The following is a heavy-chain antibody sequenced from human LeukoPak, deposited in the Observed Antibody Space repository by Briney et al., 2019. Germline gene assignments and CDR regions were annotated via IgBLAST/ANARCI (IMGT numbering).Heavy chain of an antibody. CDR1: GFIFSRYG. V-gene: IGHV3-30*18. D-gene: IGHD6-13*01. CDR2: ISYDGSNK. J-gene: IGHJ3*02. CDR3: AKDHGGIAI. Sequence: GRSLRLSCAVSGFIFSRYGMHGVRPAPGRGLEGVAVISYDGSNKYYADSVKGRFKISINNSKNALYVQMNSLRAEDTAVYYCAKDHGGIAIWGQGTMVTVSS.